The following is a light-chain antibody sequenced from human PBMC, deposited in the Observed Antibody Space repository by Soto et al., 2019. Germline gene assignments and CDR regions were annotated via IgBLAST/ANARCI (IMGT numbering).Light chain of an antibody. CDR1: QSVNGNY. CDR3: QQYGISFRYT. V-gene: IGKV3-20*01. Sequence: EIVLTQSPGTLSLSPGERATLSCRASQSVNGNYLTWYQQKPGQAPRLLIYGASSRATGIPDRFSGSGSGTDFTLTISRLEPEDFAVYYCQQYGISFRYTFGQGTKLEIK. J-gene: IGKJ2*01. CDR2: GAS.